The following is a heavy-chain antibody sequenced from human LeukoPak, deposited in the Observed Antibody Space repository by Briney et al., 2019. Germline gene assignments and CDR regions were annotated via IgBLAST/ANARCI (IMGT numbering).Heavy chain of an antibody. CDR1: GFTFSSYS. D-gene: IGHD3-22*01. Sequence: PGGSLRLSCAASGFTFSSYSMNWVRQAPGKGLEWVSSISSSSSYIYYADSVKGRFTISRDNAKNSLYLQMNSLRAEDTAVYYCAKDLYYYDSSGYQAVDYWGQGTLVIVSS. CDR3: AKDLYYYDSSGYQAVDY. CDR2: ISSSSSYI. J-gene: IGHJ4*02. V-gene: IGHV3-21*01.